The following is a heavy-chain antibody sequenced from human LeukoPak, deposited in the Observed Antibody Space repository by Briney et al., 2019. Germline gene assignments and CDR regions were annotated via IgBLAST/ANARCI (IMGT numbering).Heavy chain of an antibody. CDR3: ARAGYCRNTSRYEYFYYYYMDA. V-gene: IGHV1-18*01. D-gene: IGHD2-2*01. CDR1: GYTFTNSG. Sequence: VASVKVSCKASGYTFTNSGISWVRQAPGQGLEWMGWISVYSGNTKYAQKLQGRVTMTTDTSTSTAYMEFRSLRSDDTAVYYCARAGYCRNTSRYEYFYYYYMDAWGKGTPVTVSS. J-gene: IGHJ6*03. CDR2: ISVYSGNT.